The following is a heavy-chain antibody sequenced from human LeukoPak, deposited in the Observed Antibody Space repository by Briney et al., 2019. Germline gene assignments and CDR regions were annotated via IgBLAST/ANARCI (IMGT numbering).Heavy chain of an antibody. CDR1: GFTFDDYA. Sequence: PGGSLRLSCAASGFTFDDYAMHWVRQAPGKGLEWVSGISWNSGSIGYADSVKGRFTISRDNAKNSLYPQMNSLRAEDTALYYCAKSRAFRKDIAAAGKGWFDPWGQGTLVTVSS. V-gene: IGHV3-9*01. CDR2: ISWNSGSI. J-gene: IGHJ5*02. D-gene: IGHD6-13*01. CDR3: AKSRAFRKDIAAAGKGWFDP.